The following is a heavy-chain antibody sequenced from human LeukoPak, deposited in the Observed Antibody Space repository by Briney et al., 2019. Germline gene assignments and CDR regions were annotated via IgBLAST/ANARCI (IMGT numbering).Heavy chain of an antibody. V-gene: IGHV1-69*01. Sequence: SVKVSCKASGGTFSSYAISWVRQAPGQGLEWMGGIIPIFGTANYAQKFQGRVTITADESTSTAYMELSSLRSEDTAVYYCASVRDYYGSGSNFDYWGQGTLVTVSS. CDR1: GGTFSSYA. CDR2: IIPIFGTA. D-gene: IGHD3-10*01. J-gene: IGHJ4*02. CDR3: ASVRDYYGSGSNFDY.